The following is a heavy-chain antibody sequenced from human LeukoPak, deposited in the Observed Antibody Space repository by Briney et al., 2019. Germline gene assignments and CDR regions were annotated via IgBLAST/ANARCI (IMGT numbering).Heavy chain of an antibody. V-gene: IGHV4-4*02. D-gene: IGHD3-3*01. J-gene: IGHJ4*02. Sequence: PSETLSLTCGVSGGSVASTNWWTWVRQPPGKGLEWIGEVHLGGTTNYNPSLKSRLTMSVDLSENHISLTLTSVTAADTAVYYCAREGGFYRPLDYSGQGTLVTVSS. CDR2: VHLGGTT. CDR3: AREGGFYRPLDY. CDR1: GGSVASTNW.